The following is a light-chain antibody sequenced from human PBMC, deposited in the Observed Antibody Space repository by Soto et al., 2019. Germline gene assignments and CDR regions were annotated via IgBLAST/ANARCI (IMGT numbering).Light chain of an antibody. J-gene: IGLJ1*01. Sequence: QSVLTQPASVSGVPVHSLTISCTGTSSDVGGYKYVSWYQQHPDKAPKLIIYDVTNRPSGISNRFSGSKSGNTASLTISGLQAEDEADYYCSSYTSSSSYVFGTGTKVTVL. CDR3: SSYTSSSSYV. CDR1: SSDVGGYKY. V-gene: IGLV2-14*01. CDR2: DVT.